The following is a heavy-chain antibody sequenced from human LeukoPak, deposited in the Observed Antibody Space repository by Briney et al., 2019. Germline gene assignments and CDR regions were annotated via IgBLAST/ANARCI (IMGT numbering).Heavy chain of an antibody. V-gene: IGHV4-4*02. CDR1: GGSISSSNW. J-gene: IGHJ6*03. CDR2: IYHSGST. Sequence: SETLSLTCAVSGGSISSSNWWSWVRQPPGKGLEWIGEIYHSGSTNYNPSLKSRVTISVDKSKNQFSLKLSSVTAADTAVYYCARVLRYFDWFHYYYYMDVWGKGTTVTISS. D-gene: IGHD3-9*01. CDR3: ARVLRYFDWFHYYYYMDV.